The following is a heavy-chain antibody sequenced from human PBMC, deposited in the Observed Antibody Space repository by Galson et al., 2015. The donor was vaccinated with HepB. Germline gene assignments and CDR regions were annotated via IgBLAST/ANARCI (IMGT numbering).Heavy chain of an antibody. CDR3: ARDQWELLADAFDI. CDR2: IIPIFGTA. Sequence: SVKVSCKASGGTFSSYAISWVRQAPGQGLEWMGGIIPIFGTANYAQKFQGRVTITADKSTSTAYMELSSLRSEDTAVYYCARDQWELLADAFDIWGQGTMVTVSS. J-gene: IGHJ3*02. V-gene: IGHV1-69*06. CDR1: GGTFSSYA. D-gene: IGHD1-26*01.